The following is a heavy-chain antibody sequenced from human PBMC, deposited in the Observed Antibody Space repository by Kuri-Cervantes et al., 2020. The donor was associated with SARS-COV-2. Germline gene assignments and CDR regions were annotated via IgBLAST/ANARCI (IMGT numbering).Heavy chain of an antibody. J-gene: IGHJ6*03. CDR3: ARDLVVSSGWDYYMDV. CDR2: ISDDGSNK. CDR1: GFTFSSYT. D-gene: IGHD6-19*01. Sequence: GESLKISCAASGFTFSSYTMHWVRQAPGKGLEWVAVISDDGSNKNYADSVKGRFTLSRDNSKKMLYLQMNSLRPEDTAVYSCARDLVVSSGWDYYMDVWGKGTTVTVSS. V-gene: IGHV3-30*04.